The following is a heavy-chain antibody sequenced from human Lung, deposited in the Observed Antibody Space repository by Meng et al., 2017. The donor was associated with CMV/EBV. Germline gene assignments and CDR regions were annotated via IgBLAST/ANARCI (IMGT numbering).Heavy chain of an antibody. Sequence: SXTXSLXCAISGASVSSNSAAXNWIRQSPSRGLEWLGRTYYRSKWYDDYAMAVKSRLTINPDTSKNQFSLQLNSVTPEDTAVYYCARDYYDSGAYYYTDEYYHGLDVWXQGTTVTVS. CDR3: ARDYYDSGAYYYTDEYYHGLDV. V-gene: IGHV6-1*01. D-gene: IGHD3-22*01. CDR1: GASVSSNSAA. J-gene: IGHJ6*02. CDR2: TYYRSKWYD.